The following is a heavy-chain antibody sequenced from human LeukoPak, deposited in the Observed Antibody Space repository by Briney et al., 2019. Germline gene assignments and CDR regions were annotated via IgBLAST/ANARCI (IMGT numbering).Heavy chain of an antibody. CDR1: GYTFTSYD. CDR2: MNPNSGNT. Sequence: ASVKVSCKASGYTFTSYDINWVRQATGQGLEWMGWMNPNSGNTGYAQKFQGRVTMTRNTSISTAYMELSSLRSEDTAVYYCARGRRYRSGGSCGYYFDYWGQGTLVTVSS. D-gene: IGHD2-15*01. CDR3: ARGRRYRSGGSCGYYFDY. J-gene: IGHJ4*02. V-gene: IGHV1-8*01.